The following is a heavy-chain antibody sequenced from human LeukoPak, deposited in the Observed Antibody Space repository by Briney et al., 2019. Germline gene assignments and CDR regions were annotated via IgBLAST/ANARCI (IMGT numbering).Heavy chain of an antibody. Sequence: ASVKVSCKASGGTFSSYAISWVRQAPGQGLEWMGWINPNSGGTNYAQKFQGRVTMTRDTSISTAYMELSRLRSDGTAVYYCARSRTGSGFLFDYWGQGTLVTVSS. CDR3: ARSRTGSGFLFDY. D-gene: IGHD3-10*01. J-gene: IGHJ4*02. V-gene: IGHV1-2*02. CDR1: GGTFSSYA. CDR2: INPNSGGT.